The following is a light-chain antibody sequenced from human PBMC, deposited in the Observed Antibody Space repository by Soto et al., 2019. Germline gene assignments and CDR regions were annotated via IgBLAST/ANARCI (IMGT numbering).Light chain of an antibody. CDR2: DAT. CDR1: QSISSW. V-gene: IGKV1-5*01. CDR3: QQYNSYRT. J-gene: IGKJ1*01. Sequence: DIQMTQSPSTLSASVGDRVTITCRASQSISSWLAWYQQKPGKAPKLLIYDATSLESGVPSRFSGSGSVTEFTLTISSLQPDDFATYYCQQYNSYRTVGQGTKVDSK.